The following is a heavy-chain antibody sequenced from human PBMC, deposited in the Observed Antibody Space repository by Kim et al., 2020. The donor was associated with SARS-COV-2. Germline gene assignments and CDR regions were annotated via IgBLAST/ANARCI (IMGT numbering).Heavy chain of an antibody. Sequence: SETLSLTCTVSGGSISSSSYYWGWIRQPPGKGLEWIGSIYYSRSTYYNPSLKSRVTISVDTSKNQFSLKLSSVTAADTAVYYCARQAITMVRGVIIAEFDYWSQGTLVTVSS. D-gene: IGHD3-10*01. CDR2: IYYSRST. CDR1: GGSISSSSYY. CDR3: ARQAITMVRGVIIAEFDY. V-gene: IGHV4-39*01. J-gene: IGHJ4*02.